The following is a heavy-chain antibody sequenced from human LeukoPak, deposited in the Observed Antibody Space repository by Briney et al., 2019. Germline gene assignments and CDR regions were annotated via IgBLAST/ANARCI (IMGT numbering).Heavy chain of an antibody. J-gene: IGHJ5*02. Sequence: SETLSLTCTVSGGSINRSSYYWGWIRQAPGKGLEWIGSIDYSGSTYFNPSLRSRVTISVDMSKNQFSLKLSSVTAADTAVYYCARDPGAFLEWSGVVTGFDPWGQGTLVTVSS. CDR1: GGSINRSSYY. V-gene: IGHV4-39*07. CDR3: ARDPGAFLEWSGVVTGFDP. CDR2: IDYSGST. D-gene: IGHD3-3*01.